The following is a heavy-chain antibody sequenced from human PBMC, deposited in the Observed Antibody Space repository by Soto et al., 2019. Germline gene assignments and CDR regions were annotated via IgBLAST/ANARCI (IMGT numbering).Heavy chain of an antibody. Sequence: SETLSLTCTVSGDSVSKYYWNWIRQPAGKGLEWIGRIHSTRSPNYNPSLKSRVTMSVDTSKNQFSLKLNLTSVTAADTAVYYCARSQAYGDYANLDTWGQGTLVTVSS. CDR1: GDSVSKYY. D-gene: IGHD4-17*01. CDR3: ARSQAYGDYANLDT. J-gene: IGHJ5*02. V-gene: IGHV4-4*07. CDR2: IHSTRSP.